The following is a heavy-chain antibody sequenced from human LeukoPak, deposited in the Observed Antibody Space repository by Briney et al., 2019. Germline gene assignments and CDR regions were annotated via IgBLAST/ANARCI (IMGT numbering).Heavy chain of an antibody. J-gene: IGHJ4*02. D-gene: IGHD4-23*01. CDR2: ISSSGTTI. CDR1: GFTFSDYY. Sequence: GGSLRLSCAASGFTFSDYYMSWIRQAPGKGLEWISHISSSGTTIYYADSVKGRFTISRDNAKNSLYLQMNSLRAEDTAVYYCTREQDREAAATVVGDYWGQGTLVTVSS. CDR3: TREQDREAAATVVGDY. V-gene: IGHV3-11*04.